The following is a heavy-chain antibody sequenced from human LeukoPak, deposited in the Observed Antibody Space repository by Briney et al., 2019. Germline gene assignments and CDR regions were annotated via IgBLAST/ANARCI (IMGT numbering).Heavy chain of an antibody. J-gene: IGHJ4*02. V-gene: IGHV3-21*01. Sequence: GGSLRLSCAASGFTFSSYSMNWVRQAPGKGLEWVSSISSSSSYTYYADSVKGRFTISRDNAKNSLYLQMNSLRAEDTAVYYCAKDGAGDSLDYWGQGTLVTVSS. D-gene: IGHD7-27*01. CDR1: GFTFSSYS. CDR3: AKDGAGDSLDY. CDR2: ISSSSSYT.